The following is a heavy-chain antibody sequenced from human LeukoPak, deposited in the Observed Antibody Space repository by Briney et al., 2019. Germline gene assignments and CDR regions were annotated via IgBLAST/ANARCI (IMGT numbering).Heavy chain of an antibody. Sequence: GGSLRLSCAASGFTFDDYAMHWVRQAPGKGLEWVSGISWNSGSIGYADSVKGRFTISRDNAKNSLYLQMNSLRAEDTALYYCAKGGGGSTGTHFDYWGQGTLVTVSS. CDR1: GFTFDDYA. CDR3: AKGGGGSTGTHFDY. CDR2: ISWNSGSI. V-gene: IGHV3-9*01. D-gene: IGHD1-1*01. J-gene: IGHJ4*02.